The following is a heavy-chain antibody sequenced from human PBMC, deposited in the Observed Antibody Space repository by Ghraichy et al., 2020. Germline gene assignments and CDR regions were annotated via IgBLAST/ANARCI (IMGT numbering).Heavy chain of an antibody. V-gene: IGHV4-4*02. J-gene: IGHJ5*02. Sequence: SETLSLTCAVSGDSISSSNWWNWVRQSPGKGLEWIGEVHHSGTTNYNSFLKSRVTLSVDRSKNQFSLELRAVEAADTAVYYCTRVFEGCSVTSCFFDPWGRGVLVTVSS. D-gene: IGHD2-2*01. CDR1: GDSISSSNW. CDR2: VHHSGTT. CDR3: TRVFEGCSVTSCFFDP.